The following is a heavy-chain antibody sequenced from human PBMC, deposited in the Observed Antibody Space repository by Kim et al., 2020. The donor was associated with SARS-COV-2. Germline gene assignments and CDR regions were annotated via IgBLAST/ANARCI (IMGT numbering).Heavy chain of an antibody. V-gene: IGHV3-48*02. Sequence: RTIYYADPVKGRFTISRDNAKNSLYLQMNSLRDEDTAVYYCAALPSVDDYWGQGTLVTVSS. CDR2: RTI. D-gene: IGHD6-6*01. CDR3: AALPSVDDY. J-gene: IGHJ4*02.